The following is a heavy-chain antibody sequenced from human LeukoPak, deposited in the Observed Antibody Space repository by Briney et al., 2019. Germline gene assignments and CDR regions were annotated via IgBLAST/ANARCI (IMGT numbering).Heavy chain of an antibody. D-gene: IGHD6-19*01. CDR1: GYTFTSYY. Sequence: ASVKVSCKASGYTFTSYYMHWVRQAPGQGLEWMGIINPSGGSTGYAQKFQGRVTMTRDMSTSTVYMELSSLRSEDTAVYYCARDCPYIAVAGIRSDAFDIWGQGTMVTVSS. CDR2: INPSGGST. J-gene: IGHJ3*02. CDR3: ARDCPYIAVAGIRSDAFDI. V-gene: IGHV1-46*01.